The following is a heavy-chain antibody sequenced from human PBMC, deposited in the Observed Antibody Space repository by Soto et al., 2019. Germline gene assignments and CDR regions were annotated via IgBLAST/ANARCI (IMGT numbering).Heavy chain of an antibody. D-gene: IGHD3-22*01. Sequence: QVQLVQSGTEVKKPGSSVKVSCKASGGTFSSYAISWVRQAPGQGIEWMGGIIPIFSTANYAQKFQGRVTITADESTSTAYMELNSLRSEDSAVYYCATGHTYESDGRGYSFGMDVWGQGTTVAVAS. J-gene: IGHJ6*02. V-gene: IGHV1-69*01. CDR3: ATGHTYESDGRGYSFGMDV. CDR1: GGTFSSYA. CDR2: IIPIFSTA.